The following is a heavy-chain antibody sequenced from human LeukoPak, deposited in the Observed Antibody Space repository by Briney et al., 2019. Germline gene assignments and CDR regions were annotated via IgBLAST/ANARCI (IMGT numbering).Heavy chain of an antibody. J-gene: IGHJ4*02. CDR1: GFTLDDYG. CDR2: INWNGGST. D-gene: IGHD3-16*02. CDR3: ARDSRVITFGGVIVYFDY. Sequence: GGSLRLSCAASGFTLDDYGMSWVRHAPGKGLEWVSGINWNGGSTGYADSVKGRFTISRDNAKNSLYLQMNSLRAEDTALYYCARDSRVITFGGVIVYFDYWGQGTLVTVS. V-gene: IGHV3-20*04.